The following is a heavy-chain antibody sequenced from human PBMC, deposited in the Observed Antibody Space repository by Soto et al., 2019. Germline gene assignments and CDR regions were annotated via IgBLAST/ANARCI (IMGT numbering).Heavy chain of an antibody. CDR2: INQDVTEK. V-gene: IGHV3-7*01. CDR1: GFAFSNYW. Sequence: QPGGSLRLSCAASGFAFSNYWMNWVRQAPGKGLEWVANINQDVTEKYYVDSVKSRFTISRDNARNSLYLQMNSLRAEETAMYYGARDLGYSSAWPFDCWGQGTLVTVSS. J-gene: IGHJ4*02. CDR3: ARDLGYSSAWPFDC. D-gene: IGHD6-19*01.